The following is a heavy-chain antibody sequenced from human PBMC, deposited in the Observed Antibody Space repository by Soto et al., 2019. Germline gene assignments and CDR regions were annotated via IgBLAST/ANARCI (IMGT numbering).Heavy chain of an antibody. V-gene: IGHV4-34*02. CDR2: INQSGSP. J-gene: IGHJ4*02. D-gene: IGHD1-1*01. Sequence: QVQLQQWGAGLLKPSETLSLSCAVYGASFSGYYWNWIRQPPGKGLEWIGEINQSGSPNSSPSHKPRVTISVDTSKKQFSLRVSSVTAADTAVYYCARRFSGTGRYFDYWGQGTLVTVSS. CDR1: GASFSGYY. CDR3: ARRFSGTGRYFDY.